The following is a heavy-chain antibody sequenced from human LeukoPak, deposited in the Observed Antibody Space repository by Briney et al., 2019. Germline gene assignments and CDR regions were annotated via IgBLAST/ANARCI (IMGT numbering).Heavy chain of an antibody. CDR2: ISGSGGST. CDR3: AKDEGSSGYKDAFDI. CDR1: GFTFSSYW. D-gene: IGHD3-22*01. V-gene: IGHV3-23*01. J-gene: IGHJ3*02. Sequence: GGSLRLSCAASGFTFSSYWMSWVRQAPGKGLEWVSAISGSGGSTYYADSVKGRFTISRDNSKNTLYLQMNSLRAEDTAVYYCAKDEGSSGYKDAFDIWGQGTMVTVSS.